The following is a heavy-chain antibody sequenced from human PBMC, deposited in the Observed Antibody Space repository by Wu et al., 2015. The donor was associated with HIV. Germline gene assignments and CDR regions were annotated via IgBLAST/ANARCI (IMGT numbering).Heavy chain of an antibody. V-gene: IGHV1-69*14. D-gene: IGHD6-13*01. J-gene: IGHJ5*02. CDR3: AKGSPLWIATSGTNWFDP. CDR1: GGTFSTFP. Sequence: QVQLVQSGADVKKPGSSVKVSCKASGGTFSTFPISWIRQAPGQGLEYMGGIIPLFGTTNYAQNFQGRVTISADKSTNTAYMEVSSLRSEDTAVYYCAKGSPLWIATSGTNWFDPWGQGTLVTVSS. CDR2: IIPLFGTT.